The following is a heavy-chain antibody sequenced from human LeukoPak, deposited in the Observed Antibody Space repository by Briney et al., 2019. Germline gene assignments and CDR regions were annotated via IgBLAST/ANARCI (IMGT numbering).Heavy chain of an antibody. Sequence: GRSLRLSCAASGFTFSSYGMHWVRQAPGKGLEWVALISYDGSNKYYADSVRGRFTISRDNSKNTLYLQMNSLRAEDTAVYYCAKDLSYSGLPINWFDSWGQGTLVTVSS. CDR2: ISYDGSNK. J-gene: IGHJ5*01. V-gene: IGHV3-30*18. D-gene: IGHD5-12*01. CDR3: AKDLSYSGLPINWFDS. CDR1: GFTFSSYG.